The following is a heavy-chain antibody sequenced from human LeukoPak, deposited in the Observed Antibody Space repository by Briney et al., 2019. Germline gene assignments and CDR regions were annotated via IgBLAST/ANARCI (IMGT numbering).Heavy chain of an antibody. CDR1: GYTFTSYG. Sequence: ASVKVSCKASGYTFTSYGINWVRQATGQGLEWMGWMNPNSGNTGYAQKFQGRVTMTRNTSISTAYMELSSLRSEDTAVYYCARGVGSSSSHWFDPWGQGTLVTVSS. CDR2: MNPNSGNT. D-gene: IGHD6-6*01. J-gene: IGHJ5*02. V-gene: IGHV1-8*01. CDR3: ARGVGSSSSHWFDP.